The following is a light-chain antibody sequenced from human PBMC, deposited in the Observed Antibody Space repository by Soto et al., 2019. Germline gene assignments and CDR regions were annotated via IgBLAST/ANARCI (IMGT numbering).Light chain of an antibody. J-gene: IGLJ1*01. CDR2: DVS. CDR3: CSYAGSPDV. CDR1: SSDVGGYNY. Sequence: QSALTQPRSVSGSPGQSVTISCTGTSSDVGGYNYVSWYQHHPGKAPKLMIYDVSKRPSGVPDRFSGSKSGNTASLTISGLQAEDEADYCCCSYAGSPDVFGTGTKLTVL. V-gene: IGLV2-11*01.